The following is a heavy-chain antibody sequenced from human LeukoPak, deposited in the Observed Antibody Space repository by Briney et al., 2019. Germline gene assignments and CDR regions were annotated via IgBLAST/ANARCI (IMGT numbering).Heavy chain of an antibody. J-gene: IGHJ3*02. CDR2: INHSGST. CDR3: ARGPPQLRYFDWLLSNDAFDI. V-gene: IGHV4-34*01. Sequence: SETLSLTCAVYGGSFSGYYWSWIRQPPGKGLEWVGGINHSGSTNYNPSLKSRVTISVDTSKNQFSLKLSSVTAADTAVYYCARGPPQLRYFDWLLSNDAFDIWGQGTMVTVSS. CDR1: GGSFSGYY. D-gene: IGHD3-9*01.